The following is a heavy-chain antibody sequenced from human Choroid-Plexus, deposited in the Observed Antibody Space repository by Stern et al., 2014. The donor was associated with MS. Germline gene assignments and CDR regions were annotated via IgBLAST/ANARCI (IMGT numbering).Heavy chain of an antibody. J-gene: IGHJ4*02. Sequence: VQLVQSGGGVVQPGRPLRLSCAASVGMHWVRQAPGKGLEWVALMSYDGSKDYADSVKGRFAISRDNSKNTLYLQMNSLRAEDTAVYYCAKDRQYLTFFFDFWGQGSLVTVSS. CDR2: MSYDGSK. D-gene: IGHD2/OR15-2a*01. V-gene: IGHV3-30*18. CDR3: AKDRQYLTFFFDF. CDR1: VG.